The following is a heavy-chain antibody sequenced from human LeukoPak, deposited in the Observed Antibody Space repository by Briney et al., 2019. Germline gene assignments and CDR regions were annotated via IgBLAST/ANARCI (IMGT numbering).Heavy chain of an antibody. CDR1: GGSINSGNYY. CDR2: IYTSGST. Sequence: PSETLSLTCTVSGGSINSGNYYWSWIRQPAGKGLEWIGRIYTSGSTNYNPSLKSRVTISVDTSKNQFSLKLSSVTAADTAVYYCARDHLRSSGWYDYWGQGTLVTVSS. CDR3: ARDHLRSSGWYDY. J-gene: IGHJ4*02. D-gene: IGHD6-19*01. V-gene: IGHV4-61*02.